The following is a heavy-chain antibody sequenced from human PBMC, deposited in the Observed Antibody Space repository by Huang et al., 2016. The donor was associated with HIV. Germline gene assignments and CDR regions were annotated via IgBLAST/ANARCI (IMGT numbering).Heavy chain of an antibody. D-gene: IGHD6-19*01. CDR1: GYTFTSYG. CDR3: ARDRGAVAGTSPGY. V-gene: IGHV1-18*01. Sequence: QVQLVQSGAEVKKPGASVKVSCKASGYTFTSYGISWVRQAHGQGLEWMGWISTYNGHTNYAQKLQRRVTMTTEPSTGTAYMELRSLRSDDTAVYYCARDRGAVAGTSPGYWGQGTLVTVSS. J-gene: IGHJ4*02. CDR2: ISTYNGHT.